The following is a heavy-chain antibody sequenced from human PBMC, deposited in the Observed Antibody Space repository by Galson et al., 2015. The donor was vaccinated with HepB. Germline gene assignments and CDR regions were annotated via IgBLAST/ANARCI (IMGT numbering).Heavy chain of an antibody. J-gene: IGHJ4*02. Sequence: SLRLSCAASGFTFNIYAMTWVRQAPGKGLEWVSGDTGSPGTTYSADSVKGRFTVSRDNSKNPLYLHMNSLRAEDTAVYYCATTIISSHSWGHWGQGTLVTVSS. V-gene: IGHV3-23*01. CDR2: DTGSPGTT. D-gene: IGHD4/OR15-4a*01. CDR3: ATTIISSHSWGH. CDR1: GFTFNIYA.